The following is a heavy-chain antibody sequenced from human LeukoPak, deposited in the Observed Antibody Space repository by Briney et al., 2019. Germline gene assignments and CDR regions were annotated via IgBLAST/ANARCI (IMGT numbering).Heavy chain of an antibody. D-gene: IGHD3-10*01. CDR3: AKDPNLWFGSPYYMDV. Sequence: PGGSLRLSCAASGFTFSSYGMHWVRQAPGKGLEWVAFIRYDGSNKYYADSVKGRLTISRDNSKNTLYLQMNSLRAEDTAVYYCAKDPNLWFGSPYYMDVWGKGTTVTVSS. J-gene: IGHJ6*03. V-gene: IGHV3-30*02. CDR1: GFTFSSYG. CDR2: IRYDGSNK.